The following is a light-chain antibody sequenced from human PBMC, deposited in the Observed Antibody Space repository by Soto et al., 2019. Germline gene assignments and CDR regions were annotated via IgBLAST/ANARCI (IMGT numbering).Light chain of an antibody. J-gene: IGKJ1*01. CDR1: QSVGSN. Sequence: EIVMTQSPATLSVSPGERATVSCRASQSVGSNLARYQQKPGQAPRLLIYDASTRATGIPARFSGSGSGTEFTLTISSLQSEDFAVYYCQQHNNWPPWTFGQGTKVEIK. CDR3: QQHNNWPPWT. V-gene: IGKV3-15*01. CDR2: DAS.